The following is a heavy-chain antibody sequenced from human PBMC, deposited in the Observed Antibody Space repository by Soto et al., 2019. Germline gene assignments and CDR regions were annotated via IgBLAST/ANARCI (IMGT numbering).Heavy chain of an antibody. CDR2: INHSGST. D-gene: IGHD6-13*01. CDR1: GGSFSGYY. J-gene: IGHJ4*02. Sequence: SETLSLTCAVYGGSFSGYYWSWIRQPPGKGLEWIGEINHSGSTYYNPSLKSRLTISVDTSKNQFSLKLTSVTAADTAVYYCVTLFGAAAPFDYWGQGSLVTVSS. V-gene: IGHV4-34*01. CDR3: VTLFGAAAPFDY.